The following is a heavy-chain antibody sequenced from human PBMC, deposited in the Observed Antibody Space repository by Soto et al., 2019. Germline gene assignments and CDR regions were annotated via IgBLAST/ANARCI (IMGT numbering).Heavy chain of an antibody. D-gene: IGHD1-7*01. Sequence: SETLSLTCTVSGGSISSYYWSWIRQPPGKGLEWIGYIYYSGSTNYNPSLKSRVTISVDTSKNQFSLKLSSVTAADTAVYYCARDGGWNYSFDYWGQGTLVTVSS. CDR3: ARDGGWNYSFDY. CDR2: IYYSGST. V-gene: IGHV4-59*01. CDR1: GGSISSYY. J-gene: IGHJ4*02.